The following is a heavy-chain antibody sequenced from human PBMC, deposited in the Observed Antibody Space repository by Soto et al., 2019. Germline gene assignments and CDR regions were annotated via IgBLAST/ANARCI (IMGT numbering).Heavy chain of an antibody. CDR2: IYSGGRT. V-gene: IGHV3-66*01. Sequence: EVQLVESGGGLVQPGGSLRLSCAASGVTVSNNYMSWVRQAPGKGLEWVSVIYSGGRTYYAGSVKGRFIISRDSSKNTLYRQMNGLRAEDTAVYYCARDTYDDYRGQGTLVTVSS. CDR3: ARDTYDDY. D-gene: IGHD3-3*01. J-gene: IGHJ4*02. CDR1: GVTVSNNY.